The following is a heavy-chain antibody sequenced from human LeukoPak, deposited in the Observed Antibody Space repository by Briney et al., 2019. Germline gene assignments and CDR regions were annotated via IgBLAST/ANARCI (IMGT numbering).Heavy chain of an antibody. CDR2: ISSSSSTI. Sequence: GGPLRLSCAASGFTFSSYSMNWVRQAPGKGLEWVSYISSSSSTIYYADSVKGRFTISRDNAKNSLYLQMNSLRAEDTAVYYCASHFLYDFWSGYYNSDDYWGQGTLVTVSS. CDR3: ASHFLYDFWSGYYNSDDY. V-gene: IGHV3-48*01. CDR1: GFTFSSYS. D-gene: IGHD3-3*01. J-gene: IGHJ4*02.